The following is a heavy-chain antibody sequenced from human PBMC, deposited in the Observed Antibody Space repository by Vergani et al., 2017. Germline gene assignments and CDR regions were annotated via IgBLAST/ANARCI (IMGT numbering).Heavy chain of an antibody. CDR1: GGTFSSYA. CDR2: IIPIFGTA. D-gene: IGHD2-2*01. CDR3: PRTKDMVVVPAAIMGNDYYYMDV. Sequence: QVQLVQSGAEVKKPGSSVKVSCKASGGTFSSYAISWVRQAPGQGLEWMGGIIPIFGTANYAQKFQGRVTITADESTSTAYMELSSLRSEDTAVYYSPRTKDMVVVPAAIMGNDYYYMDVWGKGSTVTVSS. J-gene: IGHJ6*03. V-gene: IGHV1-69*01.